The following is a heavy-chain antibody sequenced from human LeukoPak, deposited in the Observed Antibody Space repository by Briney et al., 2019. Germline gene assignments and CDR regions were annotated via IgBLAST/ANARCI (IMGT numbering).Heavy chain of an antibody. CDR1: GFTFSSYG. J-gene: IGHJ4*02. CDR3: AKDPGFGEPWFDY. V-gene: IGHV3-30*02. CDR2: IRYDGSNK. Sequence: GGSLRLSCAASGFTFSSYGMHWVRQAPGKGLEWVAFIRYDGSNKYYADSVKGRFTISRDNSKNTLYLQMNSLRAEDTAVYYCAKDPGFGEPWFDYWGQGTLVTVSS. D-gene: IGHD3-10*01.